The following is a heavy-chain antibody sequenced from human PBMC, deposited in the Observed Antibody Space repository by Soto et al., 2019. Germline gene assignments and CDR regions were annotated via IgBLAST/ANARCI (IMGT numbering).Heavy chain of an antibody. D-gene: IGHD2-21*02. Sequence: QVQVVQSGPELKKPGASVKVSCKAQGYIFTKYGIGWVRQAPGHGLEWMGLINVYNGDRKVAQKFQDRVSMTTDTATVTAYMELKGLRSGDTAVYYCARLQLGGDRMLNWFDPWGQGTLVTVSS. V-gene: IGHV1-18*01. CDR1: GYIFTKYG. J-gene: IGHJ5*02. CDR2: INVYNGDR. CDR3: ARLQLGGDRMLNWFDP.